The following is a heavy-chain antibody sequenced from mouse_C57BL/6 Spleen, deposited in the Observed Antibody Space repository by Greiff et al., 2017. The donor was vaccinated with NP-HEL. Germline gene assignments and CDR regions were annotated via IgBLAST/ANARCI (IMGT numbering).Heavy chain of an antibody. J-gene: IGHJ1*03. CDR1: GYTFTSYW. Sequence: QVQLQQPGAELVRPGTSVKLSCKASGYTFTSYWMHWVQQRPGQGLEWIGVIDPSDSYTNYNQKFKGKATLTVDTSSSPAYMQLSSLTSEDSAVYYCARGGELRRYFDVWGTGTTVTVSS. D-gene: IGHD1-1*01. CDR3: ARGGELRRYFDV. V-gene: IGHV1-59*01. CDR2: IDPSDSYT.